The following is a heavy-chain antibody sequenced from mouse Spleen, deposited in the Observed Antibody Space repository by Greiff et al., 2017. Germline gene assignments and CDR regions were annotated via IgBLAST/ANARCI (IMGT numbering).Heavy chain of an antibody. CDR3: ARRKANWNAMDY. CDR2: IWSGGST. D-gene: IGHD4-1*01. CDR1: GFSLTSYG. J-gene: IGHJ4*01. V-gene: IGHV2-2*01. Sequence: VQRVESGPGLVQPSQSLSITCTVSGFSLTSYGVHWVRQSPGKGLEWLGVIWSGGSTDYNAAFISRLSISKDNSKSQVFFKMNSLQADDTAIYYCARRKANWNAMDYWGQGTSVTVSS.